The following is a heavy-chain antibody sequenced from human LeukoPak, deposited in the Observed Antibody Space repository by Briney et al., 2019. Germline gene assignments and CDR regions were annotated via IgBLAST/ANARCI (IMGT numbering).Heavy chain of an antibody. J-gene: IGHJ6*03. CDR1: GYTFTSYD. CDR2: MNPNSGNT. D-gene: IGHD2-2*02. CDR3: AQGCPHYTMYYYYYLDV. V-gene: IGHV1-8*03. Sequence: ASVKVSCKASGYTFTSYDINWVRQATGQGLEWMGWMNPNSGNTGYAQKFQGRVTITRNTSISTAYMELSSLRSEDTAGYYCAQGCPHYTMYYYYYLDVWGQGTTVTVSS.